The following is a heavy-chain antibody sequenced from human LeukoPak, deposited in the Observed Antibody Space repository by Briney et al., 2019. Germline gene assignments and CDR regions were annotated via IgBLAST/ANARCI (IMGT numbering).Heavy chain of an antibody. CDR1: GFTFSSYG. J-gene: IGHJ4*02. Sequence: GGSLRLSCAASGFTFSSYGMHWVRQAPGKGLEWVAVIWYDGSNKYYADSVKGRFTISRDNSKNTLYLQMNSLRAEDTAVYYCARDPRIYGSGGRRDLDYWGQGTLVTVSS. D-gene: IGHD3-10*01. CDR3: ARDPRIYGSGGRRDLDY. V-gene: IGHV3-33*01. CDR2: IWYDGSNK.